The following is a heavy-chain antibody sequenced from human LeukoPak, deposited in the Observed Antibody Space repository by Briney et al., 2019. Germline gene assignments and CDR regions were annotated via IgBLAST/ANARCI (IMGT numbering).Heavy chain of an antibody. V-gene: IGHV4-34*01. CDR1: GGSFNHYY. J-gene: IGHJ4*02. Sequence: PSETLSLTCAVYGGSFNHYYWSWLRQPPGKGLEWIGEINHIGAATYNPSLKSRVTMSVDTSKNQFSLKLNSVTAADTAVYYCARGLTRGYTYGPPGYWGQGTLVAVTS. CDR2: INHIGAA. D-gene: IGHD5-18*01. CDR3: ARGLTRGYTYGPPGY.